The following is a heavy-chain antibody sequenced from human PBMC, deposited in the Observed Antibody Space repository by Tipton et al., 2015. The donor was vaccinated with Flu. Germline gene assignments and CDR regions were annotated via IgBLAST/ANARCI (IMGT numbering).Heavy chain of an antibody. D-gene: IGHD2-2*01. Sequence: QSGAEVKKPGASVKVSCKASGYTFTSYDINWVRQATGQGLEWMGWMNPNSGNTGYAQKFQGRVTMTRNTSISTAYMELSSLRSEDTAVYYCARGLKVVPAAKIRWFDPWGQGTLVTVSS. CDR3: ARGLKVVPAAKIRWFDP. CDR1: GYTFTSYD. J-gene: IGHJ5*02. CDR2: MNPNSGNT. V-gene: IGHV1-8*01.